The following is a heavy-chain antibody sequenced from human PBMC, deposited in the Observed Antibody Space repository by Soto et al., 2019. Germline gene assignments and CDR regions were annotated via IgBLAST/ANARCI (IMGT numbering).Heavy chain of an antibody. J-gene: IGHJ4*02. D-gene: IGHD5-18*01. CDR1: GGSISSYY. V-gene: IGHV4-59*01. CDR2: IYYSGST. Sequence: SETLYLTCTVSGGSISSYYWSWIRQPPGKGLDWIGYIYYSGSTIYNPSLKSRVTISVDTSKSQFSLKLSSVTAADTAVYYCARDDGYSYQSWGQGTLVTVSS. CDR3: ARDDGYSYQS.